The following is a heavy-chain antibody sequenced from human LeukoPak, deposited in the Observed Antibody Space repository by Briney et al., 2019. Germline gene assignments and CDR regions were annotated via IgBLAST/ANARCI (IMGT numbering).Heavy chain of an antibody. D-gene: IGHD3-22*01. CDR2: IYPGDSDT. CDR3: ARARYYYDSSGSYGWFDP. CDR1: GYSFTSYW. Sequence: GESLKISCKGSGYSFTSYWIGWVRQMPGKGLEWMGIIYPGDSDTRYSPSFQGQVTISADKSIGTAYLQWSSLKASDTAMYYCARARYYYDSSGSYGWFDPWGQGTLVTVSS. J-gene: IGHJ5*02. V-gene: IGHV5-51*01.